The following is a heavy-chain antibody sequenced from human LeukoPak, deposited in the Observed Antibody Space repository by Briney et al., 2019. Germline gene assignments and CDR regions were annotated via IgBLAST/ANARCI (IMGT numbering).Heavy chain of an antibody. CDR2: INPNSGGT. D-gene: IGHD4-23*01. CDR3: VRWQVVSPEYFQH. J-gene: IGHJ1*01. V-gene: IGHV1-2*06. Sequence: ASVKVSCKASGYTFTGYYMHWVRQAPGQGLEWMGRINPNSGGTNSARKFQGRVTMTRDTSISTAYMELNRLRADDTAIYYCVRWQVVSPEYFQHWGQGTLVTVSS. CDR1: GYTFTGYY.